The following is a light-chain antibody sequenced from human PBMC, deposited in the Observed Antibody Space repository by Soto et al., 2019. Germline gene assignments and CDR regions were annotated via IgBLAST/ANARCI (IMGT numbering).Light chain of an antibody. Sequence: QSALTQPASVSESPGQSITISCTGTSSDVGRYDYVSWYQQHPGKAPKLINFEVSLRPSGISNRFSGSKSGNTASLTISGIQPEDEAHYYCSSYSSSGTYVLFGGGTKLTVL. CDR2: EVS. V-gene: IGLV2-14*01. J-gene: IGLJ3*02. CDR3: SSYSSSGTYVL. CDR1: SSDVGRYDY.